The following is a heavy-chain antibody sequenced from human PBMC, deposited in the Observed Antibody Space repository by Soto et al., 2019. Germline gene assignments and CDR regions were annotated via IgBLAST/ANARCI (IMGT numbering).Heavy chain of an antibody. V-gene: IGHV3-43*01. D-gene: IGHD1-20*01. J-gene: IGHJ6*02. CDR1: GFTFDYYT. CDR2: ISWDGGST. Sequence: GGSLRLSCAASGFTFDYYTMHWVRQAPGKGLEWVSLISWDGGSTYYADSVKGRFTISRDNSKNSLYLQMNSLRTEDTALYYCAKGLITGTTGYYGMDVWGQGTTVTVSS. CDR3: AKGLITGTTGYYGMDV.